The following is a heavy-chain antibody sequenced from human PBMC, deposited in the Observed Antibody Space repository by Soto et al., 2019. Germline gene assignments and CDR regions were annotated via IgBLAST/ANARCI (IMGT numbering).Heavy chain of an antibody. Sequence: GGSLRLSCAASGFTFSSYSMNWVRQAPGKGLEWVSSISSSGSSIYYADSVKGRFTISRDNSKNTLYLQMNSLRAEDTAVYYCAKSYDYIWGSYRTLGYWGQGTLVTVSS. CDR2: ISSSGSSI. D-gene: IGHD3-16*02. V-gene: IGHV3-23*01. J-gene: IGHJ4*02. CDR3: AKSYDYIWGSYRTLGY. CDR1: GFTFSSYS.